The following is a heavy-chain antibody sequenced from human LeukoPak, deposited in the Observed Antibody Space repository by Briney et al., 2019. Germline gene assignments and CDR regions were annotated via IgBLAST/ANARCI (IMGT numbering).Heavy chain of an antibody. CDR2: IGASGGST. J-gene: IGHJ3*02. Sequence: PGGSLRLSCATSGFTFSSYAMSWVRQAPGKGLEWVSGIGASGGSTYYADSVKGRFTISRDNSKNTLYLQMNSLRAEDTAVYYCARERFRGGEGAFDIWGQGTMVTVSS. V-gene: IGHV3-23*01. CDR3: ARERFRGGEGAFDI. D-gene: IGHD3-16*01. CDR1: GFTFSSYA.